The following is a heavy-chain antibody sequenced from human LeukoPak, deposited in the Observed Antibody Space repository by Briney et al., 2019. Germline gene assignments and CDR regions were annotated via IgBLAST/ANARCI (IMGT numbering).Heavy chain of an antibody. CDR1: GYTFTDYY. Sequence: PWASVKVSCKASGYTFTDYYIHWVRQAPGQGLEWMGWINPNSGVTNYAQKFQGRVTMTRDTSISTAYMELTRLISDDTAVYYCARGGAPMVEYYFDYWGQGTLVTVSS. J-gene: IGHJ4*02. D-gene: IGHD3-10*01. CDR2: INPNSGVT. CDR3: ARGGAPMVEYYFDY. V-gene: IGHV1-2*02.